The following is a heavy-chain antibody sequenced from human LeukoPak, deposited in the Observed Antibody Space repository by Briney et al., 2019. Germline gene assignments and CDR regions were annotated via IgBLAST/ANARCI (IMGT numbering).Heavy chain of an antibody. CDR2: INERATII. CDR3: VRDLILVWTPGDDFDH. CDR1: GFTFSNYW. J-gene: IGHJ4*02. Sequence: PGGSLRLSCAASGFTFSNYWMPWVRQAPGKGLEWVSRINERATIISYADSVKGRFTISRENARNTLYQQMNSLTAEDTAVYYCVRDLILVWTPGDDFDHWGQGTLVTVS. D-gene: IGHD3-16*01. V-gene: IGHV3-74*01.